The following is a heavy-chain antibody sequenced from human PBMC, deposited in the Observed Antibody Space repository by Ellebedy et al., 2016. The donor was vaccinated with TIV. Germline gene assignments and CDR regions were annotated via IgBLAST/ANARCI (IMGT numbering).Heavy chain of an antibody. J-gene: IGHJ4*02. CDR2: VSYDGSNK. CDR3: ARDLKKRAAAGTELDY. D-gene: IGHD6-13*01. CDR1: GFTFNSYA. V-gene: IGHV3-30-3*01. Sequence: GESLKISCAASGFTFNSYAIHWVRQAPGKGLEWVAVVSYDGSNKYYAASVKGRFTISIDNSKNTLYLQMNSLRAEDTAVYYCARDLKKRAAAGTELDYWGQGTLVTVSS.